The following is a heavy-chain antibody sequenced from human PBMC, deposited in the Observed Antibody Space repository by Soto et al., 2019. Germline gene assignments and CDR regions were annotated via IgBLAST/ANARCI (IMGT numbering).Heavy chain of an antibody. CDR1: GFTFSSYW. J-gene: IGHJ6*03. CDR3: ARAGYCSGGSCYSNYYYMDV. V-gene: IGHV3-7*03. Sequence: GGSLRLSCAASGFTFSSYWMSWVRQAPGKGLEWVANIKQDGSEKYYVDSVKGRFTISRDNAKNSLYLQMNSLRAEDTAVYYCARAGYCSGGSCYSNYYYMDVWGKGTTVTVSS. CDR2: IKQDGSEK. D-gene: IGHD2-15*01.